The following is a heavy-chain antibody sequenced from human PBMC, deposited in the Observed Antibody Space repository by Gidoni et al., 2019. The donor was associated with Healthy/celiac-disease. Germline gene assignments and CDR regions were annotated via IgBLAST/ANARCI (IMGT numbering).Heavy chain of an antibody. CDR1: GYTFTSYY. Sequence: QVQLVQSGAEVKKPGASVKVSCKASGYTFTSYYMHWVRQAPGQGLEWMGIINPSGGSTSYAQKFQGRVTMTRDTSTSTVYMELSSLRSEDTAVYYCARGGYYYDSGPLDAFDIWGQGTMVTVSS. V-gene: IGHV1-46*03. D-gene: IGHD3-22*01. J-gene: IGHJ3*02. CDR2: INPSGGST. CDR3: ARGGYYYDSGPLDAFDI.